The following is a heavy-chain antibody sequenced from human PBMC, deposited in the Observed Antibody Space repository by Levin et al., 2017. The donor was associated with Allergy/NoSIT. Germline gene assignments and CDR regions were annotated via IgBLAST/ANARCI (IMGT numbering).Heavy chain of an antibody. J-gene: IGHJ6*02. D-gene: IGHD6-19*01. V-gene: IGHV4-59*01. CDR3: ASGQWLVFGYFYYGMDV. CDR2: IYHSGST. CDR1: GGSISTYY. Sequence: SETLSLTCTVSGGSISTYYWSWIRQPPGKGLEWIGYIYHSGSTYYNPSLKSRVTISVDTSKNQFYLKLTSVTAADTAVYYCASGQWLVFGYFYYGMDVWGQGTTVTVSS.